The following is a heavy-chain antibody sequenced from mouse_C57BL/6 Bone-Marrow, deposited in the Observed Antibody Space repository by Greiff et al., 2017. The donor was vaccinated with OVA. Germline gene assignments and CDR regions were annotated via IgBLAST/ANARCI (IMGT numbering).Heavy chain of an antibody. D-gene: IGHD1-1*01. CDR3: ARDDSGSSCVWYFDV. Sequence: EVQLQQSGPGLVKPSQTVFLTCTVTGISITTGNYRWSWIRQFPGNKLEWIGYISYSGTITYNPSPTSRTSTIGDTPTNPFFLQMNPLTAEDTATYACARDDSGSSCVWYFDVWGTGTTVTVSS. J-gene: IGHJ1*03. CDR1: GISITTGNYR. V-gene: IGHV3-5*01. CDR2: ISYSGTI.